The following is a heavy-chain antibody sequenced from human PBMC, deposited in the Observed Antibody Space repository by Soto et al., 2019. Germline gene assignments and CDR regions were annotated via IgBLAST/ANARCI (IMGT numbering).Heavy chain of an antibody. CDR3: AKGRSYYYYYGVDV. CDR2: ISRDSDAI. CDR1: EFTFSSYS. J-gene: IGHJ6*02. V-gene: IGHV3-48*01. Sequence: GGSLRLSCAASEFTFSSYSMNWVRQAPGKGLEWISYISRDSDAIYYADSVKGRFTISRDNAKNSLYLQMNSLRAEDTALYYCAKGRSYYYYYGVDVWGQGTTVTVSS.